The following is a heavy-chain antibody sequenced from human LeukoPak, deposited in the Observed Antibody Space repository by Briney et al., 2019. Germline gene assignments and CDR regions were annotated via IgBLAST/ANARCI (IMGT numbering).Heavy chain of an antibody. CDR3: ARDRADYVWGSYRAHDAFDI. CDR1: GFTFSSYS. CDR2: ISSSSSYI. J-gene: IGHJ3*02. Sequence: GGSLRLSCAASGFTFSSYSMNWVRQAPGKGLEWVSSISSSSSYIYYADSVKGRFTISRDNAKNSLYLQMNSLRAEDTAVYYCARDRADYVWGSYRAHDAFDIWGQGTMVTVPS. D-gene: IGHD3-16*02. V-gene: IGHV3-21*01.